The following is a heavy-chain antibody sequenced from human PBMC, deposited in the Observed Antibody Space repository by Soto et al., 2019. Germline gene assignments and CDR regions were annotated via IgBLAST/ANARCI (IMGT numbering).Heavy chain of an antibody. J-gene: IGHJ5*02. CDR2: IYYSGDT. Sequence: SETLSLTCTVSGDSISSGAYYWSWIRQRPGKGLEWIGYIYYSGDTSYNPSLTSRVTISVDMSKNRLSLTLTSVTAADTAVYYCARSFYPWGQGTLVTVSS. CDR3: ARSFYP. CDR1: GDSISSGAYY. V-gene: IGHV4-61*08.